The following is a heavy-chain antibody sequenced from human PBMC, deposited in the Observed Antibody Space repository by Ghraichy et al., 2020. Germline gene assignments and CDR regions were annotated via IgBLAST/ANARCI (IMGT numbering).Heavy chain of an antibody. D-gene: IGHD3-3*01. CDR3: AVSRRFLEWLDD. CDR2: IKSNTDGGTT. CDR1: GFSLSNAW. Sequence: GGSLRLSCAGSGFSLSNAWMTWVRQAPGKGLELVGRIKSNTDGGTTDYAAPVTGRFTISRDDSKNTLYLQVNSLKIEDTAVYYCAVSRRFLEWLDDWGQGTLVTVSS. V-gene: IGHV3-15*01. J-gene: IGHJ4*02.